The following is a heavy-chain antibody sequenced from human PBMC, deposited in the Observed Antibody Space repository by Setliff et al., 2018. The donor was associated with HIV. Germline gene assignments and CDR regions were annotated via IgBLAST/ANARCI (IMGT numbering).Heavy chain of an antibody. CDR3: ARCGRCCGGHYYYYYMDV. D-gene: IGHD6-25*01. V-gene: IGHV3-74*03. Sequence: GGSLRLSCAASGFTFRRYWMHWVRQVPGKGLLWVARITSDGSNTMYADSVKGRFTMSRDNVKNNLHLQMDRLRVEDTGTYYCARCGRCCGGHYYYYYMDVWGKGTTVTVSS. CDR2: ITSDGSNT. CDR1: GFTFRRYW. J-gene: IGHJ6*03.